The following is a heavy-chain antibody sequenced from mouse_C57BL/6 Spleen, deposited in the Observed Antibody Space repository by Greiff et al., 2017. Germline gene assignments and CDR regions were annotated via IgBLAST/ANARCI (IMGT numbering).Heavy chain of an antibody. V-gene: IGHV10-1*01. CDR3: VRHYDGGMDY. D-gene: IGHD1-2*01. CDR2: IRSKSNNYAT. Sequence: EVKLVESGGGLVQPKGSLKLSCAASGFSFNTYAMNWVRQAPGKGLEWVARIRSKSNNYATYYADSVKDRFTISRDDSESMLYLQMNNLKTEDTAMYYCVRHYDGGMDYWGQGTSVTVSS. CDR1: GFSFNTYA. J-gene: IGHJ4*01.